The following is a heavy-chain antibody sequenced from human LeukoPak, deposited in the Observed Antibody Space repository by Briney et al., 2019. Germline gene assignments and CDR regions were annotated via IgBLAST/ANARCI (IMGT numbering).Heavy chain of an antibody. CDR1: GYSFTSYW. Sequence: GESLRISCKGSGYSFTSYWISWVRQMPGKGLEWMGRIDPSDSYTNYSPSFQGHVTISADKSISTAYLQWSSLKASDTAMYYCARQGYCSNGVCYIFLDYWGQGTLVTVSS. CDR3: ARQGYCSNGVCYIFLDY. CDR2: IDPSDSYT. D-gene: IGHD2-8*01. V-gene: IGHV5-10-1*01. J-gene: IGHJ4*02.